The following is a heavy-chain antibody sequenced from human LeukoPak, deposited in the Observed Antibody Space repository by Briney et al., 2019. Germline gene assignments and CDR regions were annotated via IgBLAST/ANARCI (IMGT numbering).Heavy chain of an antibody. D-gene: IGHD3-10*01. CDR2: ISWDGGST. Sequence: GGSLRLSCAASGFTFDDYAMHWVRQAPGKGLEWVSLISWDGGSTYYADSVKGRFTISRDNSKNSLYLQMNSLRAEDTALYYCAKDGGFGELLSGVDYWGQGTLVTVSS. CDR1: GFTFDDYA. CDR3: AKDGGFGELLSGVDY. J-gene: IGHJ4*02. V-gene: IGHV3-43D*03.